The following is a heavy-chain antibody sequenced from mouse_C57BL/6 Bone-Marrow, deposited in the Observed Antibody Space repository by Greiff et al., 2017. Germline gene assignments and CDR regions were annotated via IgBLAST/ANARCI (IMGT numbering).Heavy chain of an antibody. V-gene: IGHV5-6*02. CDR1: GFTFSSYG. CDR3: ARPVDPYYFDY. J-gene: IGHJ2*01. CDR2: ISSGGSYT. Sequence: EVMLVESGGDLVKPGGSLKLSCAASGFTFSSYGMSWVRQTPDKRLEWVATISSGGSYTYYPDSVKGRFTISSDNAKNTLYLQMSSLKSEDTAMYYGARPVDPYYFDYWGQGTTLTVSS.